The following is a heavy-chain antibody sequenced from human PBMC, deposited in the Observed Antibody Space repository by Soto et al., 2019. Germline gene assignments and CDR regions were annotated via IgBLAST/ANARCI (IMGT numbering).Heavy chain of an antibody. CDR2: FDPEDGET. D-gene: IGHD3-16*02. CDR1: GYTLTELY. CDR3: ATVRLSLGELSLFPWFDT. J-gene: IGHJ5*02. Sequence: RXSGKVCGNVSGYTLTELYMHLVRQAPGEGLECMGGFDPEDGETIYAQKFQVRVTMTEDTSTDTAYMELSSLRYEDTAVYYCATVRLSLGELSLFPWFDTWGQGTLVTVSS. V-gene: IGHV1-24*01.